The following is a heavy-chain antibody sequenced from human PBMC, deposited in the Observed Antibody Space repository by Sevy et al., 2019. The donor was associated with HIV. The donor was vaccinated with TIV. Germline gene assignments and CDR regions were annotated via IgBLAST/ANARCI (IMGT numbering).Heavy chain of an antibody. J-gene: IGHJ4*02. CDR2: IYSGGST. D-gene: IGHD4-17*01. Sequence: GGSLRLSCAASGFTVSSNYMSWVRQAPGKGLEWVSVIYSGGSTYYADSVKGRFTISRDNSKNTLYLQMNSLKAEDTAVYYCARERLSTVTTGLYYFDYWGQGTLVTVSS. CDR1: GFTVSSNY. CDR3: ARERLSTVTTGLYYFDY. V-gene: IGHV3-53*01.